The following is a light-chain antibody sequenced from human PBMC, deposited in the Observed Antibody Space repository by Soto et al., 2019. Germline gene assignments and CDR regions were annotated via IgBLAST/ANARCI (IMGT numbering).Light chain of an antibody. CDR2: DVS. CDR1: QSVSAW. V-gene: IGKV1-5*01. Sequence: DIQMTQSPSILSASVGDRVTITCRASQSVSAWLAWYQQKPGKAPKFLMYDVSSLESGVPSRFSGTWSGEGFRLPIHSLQPDDFSTYYCQSYRNFSWTFGQGTKVEF. CDR3: QSYRNFSWT. J-gene: IGKJ1*01.